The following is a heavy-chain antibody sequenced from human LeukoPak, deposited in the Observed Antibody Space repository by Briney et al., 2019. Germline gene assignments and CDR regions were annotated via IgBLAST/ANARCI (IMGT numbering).Heavy chain of an antibody. CDR1: GYTFTGYY. V-gene: IGHV1-2*02. J-gene: IGHJ3*02. CDR3: ARGRGRGYGAFDI. CDR2: INPNSGGT. Sequence: ASVKVSCKASGYTFTGYYMHWVRQAPGQGLEWMGWINPNSGGTNYAQKFQGRVTMTRDTSISTAYMELSRLRSDDTAVYYCARGRGRGYGAFDIWGQGTMVTVSS. D-gene: IGHD2-15*01.